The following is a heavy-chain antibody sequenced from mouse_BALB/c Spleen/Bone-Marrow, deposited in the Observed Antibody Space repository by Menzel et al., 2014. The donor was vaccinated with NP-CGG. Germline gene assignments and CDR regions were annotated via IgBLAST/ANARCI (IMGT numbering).Heavy chain of an antibody. Sequence: QVQLQQSGAELVMPGASVKLSCRASGYTFTSYWINWVKQRPGQGLEWIGNIYPSDSYTNYNQRFKDKATLTVDKSSSTAYMQLSSPTSEDSAVYYCTRYGNSHYYAMDYWGQGTSVTVSS. CDR3: TRYGNSHYYAMDY. CDR1: GYTFTSYW. CDR2: IYPSDSYT. V-gene: IGHV1-69*01. D-gene: IGHD1-1*01. J-gene: IGHJ4*01.